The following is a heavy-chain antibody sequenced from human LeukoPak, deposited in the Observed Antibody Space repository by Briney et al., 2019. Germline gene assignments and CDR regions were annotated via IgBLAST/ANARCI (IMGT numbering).Heavy chain of an antibody. CDR3: ARLLHPPHAEAVAGLVFDY. CDR1: GGSISSSSYY. CDR2: IYYSGST. J-gene: IGHJ4*02. V-gene: IGHV4-39*01. Sequence: KPSETLSLTCTVSGGSISSSSYYWGWIRQPPGKGLEWIGSIYYSGSTYYNPSLKSRVTISVDTSKNQFSLKLSSVTAADTAVYYCARLLHPPHAEAVAGLVFDYWGQGTLVTVSS. D-gene: IGHD6-19*01.